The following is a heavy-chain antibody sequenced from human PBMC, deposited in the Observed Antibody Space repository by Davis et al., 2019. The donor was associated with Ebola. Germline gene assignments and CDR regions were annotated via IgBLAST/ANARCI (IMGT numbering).Heavy chain of an antibody. V-gene: IGHV5-10-1*01. Sequence: KVSCKGSGYSFTSYWISWVRQMPGKGLEWMGRIDPSDSYTNYSPSFQGHVTISADKSISTAYLQWSSLKASDTAMYYCARYYDGPRTGMDVWGQGTTVTVSS. CDR2: IDPSDSYT. CDR1: GYSFTSYW. CDR3: ARYYDGPRTGMDV. D-gene: IGHD3-3*01. J-gene: IGHJ6*02.